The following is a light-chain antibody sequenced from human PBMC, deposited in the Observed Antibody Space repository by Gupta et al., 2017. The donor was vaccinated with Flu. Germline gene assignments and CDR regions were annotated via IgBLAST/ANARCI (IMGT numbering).Light chain of an antibody. V-gene: IGKV3-15*01. CDR2: NAS. CDR1: QSVGSI. Sequence: ELVMTQSPATLSVSLGERVTLSCRASQSVGSILAWYQQRSGQSPRLLIYNASTKATGIPARFSGSGSGTEFTLTISSVQSEDIAVYYCQHAGTFGQGTKVEIK. CDR3: QHAGT. J-gene: IGKJ1*01.